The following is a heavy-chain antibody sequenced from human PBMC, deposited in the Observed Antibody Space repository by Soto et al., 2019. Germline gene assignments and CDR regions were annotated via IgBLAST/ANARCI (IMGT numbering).Heavy chain of an antibody. D-gene: IGHD3-10*01. CDR1: GGSISSSSYY. CDR2: IYYSGST. Sequence: QLQLQESGPGLVKPSETLSLTCTVSGGSISSSSYYWGWIRQPPGKGLEWIGSIYYSGSTYYNPSLKSRVTISVDTSKNQFSLKLSSVTAADTAVYYCARVGVLLWFGELYRGTHFDYWGQGTLVTVSS. J-gene: IGHJ4*02. V-gene: IGHV4-39*01. CDR3: ARVGVLLWFGELYRGTHFDY.